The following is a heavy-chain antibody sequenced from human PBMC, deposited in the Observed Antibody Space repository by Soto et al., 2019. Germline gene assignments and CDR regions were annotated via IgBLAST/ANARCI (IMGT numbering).Heavy chain of an antibody. J-gene: IGHJ4*02. CDR3: ATNRVVVPAAIFDY. V-gene: IGHV1-18*01. D-gene: IGHD2-2*01. Sequence: ASVKVSCKASGYIFSSFGIIWVRQAPGQGLEWMGWISAYNGNTNYAQKFQGRVTMTTDTSTSTAYMELRSLRSDDTAVYYCATNRVVVPAAIFDYWGQGTLVTVSS. CDR2: ISAYNGNT. CDR1: GYIFSSFG.